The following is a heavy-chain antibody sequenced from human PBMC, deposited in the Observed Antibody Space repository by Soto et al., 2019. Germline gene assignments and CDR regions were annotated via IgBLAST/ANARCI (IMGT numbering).Heavy chain of an antibody. Sequence: QVQLQQWGAGLLKPSETLSLTCAVYGGSFSAYYWSWIRQPPGQGLEWIGEINHSGSTSYNPSLRSRVTISVGTSKTQFSLKLSSVTAADTAMYYCARGTWGWGLNDWGQGTLVTVSS. CDR2: INHSGST. CDR3: ARGTWGWGLND. V-gene: IGHV4-34*01. J-gene: IGHJ4*02. CDR1: GGSFSAYY. D-gene: IGHD6-19*01.